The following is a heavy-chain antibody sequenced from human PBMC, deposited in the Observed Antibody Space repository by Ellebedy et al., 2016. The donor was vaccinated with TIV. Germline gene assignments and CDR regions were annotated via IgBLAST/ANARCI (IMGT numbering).Heavy chain of an antibody. V-gene: IGHV3-30*18. CDR3: AKDAWERARISWEHDH. CDR1: GSTLRNYG. D-gene: IGHD5-24*01. CDR2: VSYAGNNK. J-gene: IGHJ4*02. Sequence: GESLKISCTASGSTLRNYGMHWVRQAPGKGLEWVAVVSYAGNNKYYADSVKGRFTISRDNSKNTLNLQMNSLRPEDTAVYYCAKDAWERARISWEHDHWGQGTLVTVSS.